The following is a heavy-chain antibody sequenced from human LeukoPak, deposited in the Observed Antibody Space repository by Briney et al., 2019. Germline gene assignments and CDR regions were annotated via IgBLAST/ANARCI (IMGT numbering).Heavy chain of an antibody. J-gene: IGHJ4*02. Sequence: PGGSLRLSCAASGFTFSLFRMSWVRQAPGKGLEWVANINHHGSDKWYVDSVKGRFTIARDNTDSSLSLQMNSLRVEDTAVYYCARSDSIGSVDYWGQGTLITVSS. CDR3: ARSDSIGSVDY. D-gene: IGHD2-21*01. CDR2: INHHGSDK. V-gene: IGHV3-7*01. CDR1: GFTFSLFR.